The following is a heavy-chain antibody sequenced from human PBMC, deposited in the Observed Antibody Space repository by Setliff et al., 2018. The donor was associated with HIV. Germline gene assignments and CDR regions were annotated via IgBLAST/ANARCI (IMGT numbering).Heavy chain of an antibody. J-gene: IGHJ3*02. CDR3: VKGGYLHAFEI. D-gene: IGHD6-13*01. CDR2: VSGGVDTT. V-gene: IGHV3-23*01. Sequence: WIRQVPGKGLEWISAVSGGVDTTYYADSVKGRFTISRDNSKNTLYMQMNSLRADDTALYYCVKGGYLHAFEIWGQGTMVTVSS.